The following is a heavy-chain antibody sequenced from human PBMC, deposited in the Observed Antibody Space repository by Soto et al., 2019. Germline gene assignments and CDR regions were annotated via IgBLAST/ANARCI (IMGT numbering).Heavy chain of an antibody. CDR2: ISHSGSS. J-gene: IGHJ4*02. CDR3: ARGGKSVRFMEGYLFDY. V-gene: IGHV4-34*02. CDR1: GGSFSPYF. D-gene: IGHD3-3*01. Sequence: QVQLQQWGAGLLKASETLSLSCAVYGGSFSPYFWSWIRQPPGKGLEWIGDISHSGSSNYNPSLKSRVTMSVDKSKNQFSLRLRSVTAADTAVYYCARGGKSVRFMEGYLFDYWGLGTPVTVSS.